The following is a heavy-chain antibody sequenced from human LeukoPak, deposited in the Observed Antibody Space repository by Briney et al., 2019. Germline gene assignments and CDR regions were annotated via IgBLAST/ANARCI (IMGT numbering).Heavy chain of an antibody. Sequence: TSETLSLTCTVSGYSISSGYYWGWIRQPPGKGLEWIGYIYYSGSTNYNPSLKSRVTISVDTSKNQFSLKLSSVTAADTAVYYCARTTEGGYTYDYFYYYYMDVWGKGTTVTISS. CDR2: IYYSGST. CDR1: GYSISSGYY. D-gene: IGHD5-18*01. V-gene: IGHV4-61*01. CDR3: ARTTEGGYTYDYFYYYYMDV. J-gene: IGHJ6*03.